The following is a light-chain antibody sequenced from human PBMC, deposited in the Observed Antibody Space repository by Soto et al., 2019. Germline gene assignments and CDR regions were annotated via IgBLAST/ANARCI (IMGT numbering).Light chain of an antibody. CDR1: SSDVGSYNL. CDR2: EVS. Sequence: QSALTQPASVSGSPGQSITISCTGTSSDVGSYNLVSWYQHHPGKAPKLMIYEVSKRPSGVSNRFSGSKSGNPASLTISGLQAEEEADYSCCSYAGSRTSWVFGGGTKLTVL. CDR3: CSYAGSRTSWV. V-gene: IGLV2-23*02. J-gene: IGLJ3*02.